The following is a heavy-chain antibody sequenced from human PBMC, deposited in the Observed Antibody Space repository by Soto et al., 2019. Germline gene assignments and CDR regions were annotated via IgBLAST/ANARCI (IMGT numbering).Heavy chain of an antibody. CDR2: IYYSGST. Sequence: PSETLSLTCTVSGGSVSGYYGSWIRQPPGKGLEWIGYIYYSGSTNYNPSLKSRVTISVDTSKNQFSLKLSSVTAADTAVYYCARGRQWLDDWGQGTLVTVSS. D-gene: IGHD6-19*01. V-gene: IGHV4-59*02. CDR3: ARGRQWLDD. CDR1: GGSVSGYY. J-gene: IGHJ4*02.